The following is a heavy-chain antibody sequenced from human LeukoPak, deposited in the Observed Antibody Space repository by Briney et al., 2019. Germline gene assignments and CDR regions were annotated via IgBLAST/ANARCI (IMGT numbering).Heavy chain of an antibody. CDR1: GGSISSSSYY. J-gene: IGHJ1*01. CDR3: AKTNYDFWSGYYSSFQH. Sequence: AETLSLTCTVSGGSISSSSYYWGWIRQPPGKGLEWIGSIYYSGSTYYNPSLKSRVTISVDTSKNQFSLKLSSVTAADTAVYYCAKTNYDFWSGYYSSFQHWGQGTLVTVSS. D-gene: IGHD3-3*01. V-gene: IGHV4-39*01. CDR2: IYYSGST.